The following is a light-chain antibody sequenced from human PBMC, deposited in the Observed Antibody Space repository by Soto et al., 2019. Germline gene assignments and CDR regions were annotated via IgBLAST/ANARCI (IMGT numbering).Light chain of an antibody. CDR2: DVT. Sequence: QSALTQPRSVSGSPGQSVTISCTGTSGDIGAYSYVSWYQQHPGKAPKLMIYDVTRRPSGVPDRFSGSKSGNTASLAISGLQADDEADYYCCSYAGSYTFEVFGGGTKLTVL. CDR1: SGDIGAYSY. CDR3: CSYAGSYTFEV. V-gene: IGLV2-11*01. J-gene: IGLJ2*01.